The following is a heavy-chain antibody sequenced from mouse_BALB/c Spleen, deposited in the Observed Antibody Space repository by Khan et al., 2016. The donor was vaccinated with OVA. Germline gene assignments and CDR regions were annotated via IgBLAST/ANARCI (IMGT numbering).Heavy chain of an antibody. J-gene: IGHJ4*01. V-gene: IGHV9-3-1*01. CDR1: GYTFTNFG. D-gene: IGHD4-1*02. CDR2: INTYTGEP. CDR3: ARTPNFSYSMAY. Sequence: QIQLVQSGPELKKPGETVKISCKASGYTFTNFGMNWVKQAPGKGLEWMGWINTYTGEPTYTDDFKGRFAFSLETSASTAYLQIINLKNEDTATYFCARTPNFSYSMAYWGQGTSVTVSS.